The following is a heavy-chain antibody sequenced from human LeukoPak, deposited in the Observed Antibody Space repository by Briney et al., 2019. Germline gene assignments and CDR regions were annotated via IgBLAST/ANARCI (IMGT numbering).Heavy chain of an antibody. CDR1: GFTFSYYS. CDR3: AGDRDGSGSSNDY. CDR2: ISSSSGTI. Sequence: GGSLRLSCAASGFTFSYYSMNWVRQAPGKGLEWVSYISSSSGTIHYADSVKGRFTISRDNAKNSLYLQMNSLRDEDTAVYYCAGDRDGSGSSNDYWGQGTLVTVSS. J-gene: IGHJ4*02. D-gene: IGHD3-10*01. V-gene: IGHV3-48*02.